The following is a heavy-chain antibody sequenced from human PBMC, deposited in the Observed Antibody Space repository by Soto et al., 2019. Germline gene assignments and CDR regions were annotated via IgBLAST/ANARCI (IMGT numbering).Heavy chain of an antibody. CDR1: GGSISSYY. CDR3: ARDSDWDFGVVTYFDY. J-gene: IGHJ4*02. Sequence: QVQLQESGPGLVKPSETLSLTCTVSGGSISSYYWSWIRQPPGKGLEWIGYIYYSGSTNYNPSLKSRVTISVDTSKNQFSLKLSSVTAADTAVYYCARDSDWDFGVVTYFDYWGQGTLVTVSS. CDR2: IYYSGST. V-gene: IGHV4-59*01. D-gene: IGHD3-3*01.